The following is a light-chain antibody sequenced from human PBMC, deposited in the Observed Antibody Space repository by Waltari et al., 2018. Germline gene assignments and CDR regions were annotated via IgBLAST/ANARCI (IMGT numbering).Light chain of an antibody. V-gene: IGLV1-40*01. J-gene: IGLJ3*02. CDR1: SSNIGAGYD. CDR2: GNT. CDR3: QSYDSSLSGWV. Sequence: QSVLTQPPSVSGAPGQRVTISCTGSSSNIGAGYDVHWYLQLPGTAPKLLIYGNTDRPSGVPDRCSGSRSGTSASLAITGLQADDEADYYCQSYDSSLSGWVFGGGTKLTVL.